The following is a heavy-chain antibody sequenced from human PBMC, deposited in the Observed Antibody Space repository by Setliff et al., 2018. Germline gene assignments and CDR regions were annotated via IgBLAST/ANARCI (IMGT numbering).Heavy chain of an antibody. V-gene: IGHV1-8*01. J-gene: IGHJ3*02. Sequence: ASVKVSCKASGYSFTSYDINWVRLAAGQGLEWMGWVSPIDDGKPGYAQKFQGRITMTTDTSTNTASMELRSLRSDDTAVYFCALSSLSICSGGNCPNAFDIWGQGTMVTVSS. CDR3: ALSSLSICSGGNCPNAFDI. CDR2: VSPIDDGKP. D-gene: IGHD2-15*01. CDR1: GYSFTSYD.